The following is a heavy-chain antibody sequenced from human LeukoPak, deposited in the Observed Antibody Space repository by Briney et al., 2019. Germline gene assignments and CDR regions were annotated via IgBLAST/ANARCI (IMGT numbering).Heavy chain of an antibody. CDR1: GYTFTSYY. V-gene: IGHV1-46*01. CDR3: ARSAPTYYYDRSGSRGAFDI. Sequence: GASVKVSCKASGYTFTSYYMHWVRQAPGQGLEWMGIINPSGGSTSYAQKFQGRVTMTRDTSTSTVYMELSSLRSEDTAVYYCARSAPTYYYDRSGSRGAFDIWGQGTMVTVSS. CDR2: INPSGGST. J-gene: IGHJ3*02. D-gene: IGHD3-22*01.